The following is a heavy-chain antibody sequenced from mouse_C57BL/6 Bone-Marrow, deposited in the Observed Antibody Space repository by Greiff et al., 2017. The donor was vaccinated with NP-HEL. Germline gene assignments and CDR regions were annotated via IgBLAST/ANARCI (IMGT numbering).Heavy chain of an antibody. CDR3: ERNGEIYYGPWFAD. CDR2: FYPYNDDT. D-gene: IGHD2-1*01. J-gene: IGHJ3*01. Sequence: QVQLQQSGAELVKPGASVKMSCKASGYTFTTYPIEWMKQNHGKSLEWIGNFYPYNDDTKYNEKFKGKATLTVEKSSSTVYLELSRLPSDDSAVNYGERNGEIYYGPWFADWGQGTLVTVST. V-gene: IGHV1-47*01. CDR1: GYTFTTYP.